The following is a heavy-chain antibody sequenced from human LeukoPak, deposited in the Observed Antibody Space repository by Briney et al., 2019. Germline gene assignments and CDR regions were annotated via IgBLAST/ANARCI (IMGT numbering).Heavy chain of an antibody. Sequence: GGSLRLSCVSSGFSFSNYAMSWVRQAPGKGLEWVSSISGSGGSIHYVDSVKGRFTISRDKTKNTLYLQMNSLRAEDTAVYYCAKSSYYDASGYYREFYFDSWGQGTLVTVSS. CDR3: AKSSYYDASGYYREFYFDS. J-gene: IGHJ4*02. CDR2: ISGSGGSI. CDR1: GFSFSNYA. D-gene: IGHD3-22*01. V-gene: IGHV3-23*01.